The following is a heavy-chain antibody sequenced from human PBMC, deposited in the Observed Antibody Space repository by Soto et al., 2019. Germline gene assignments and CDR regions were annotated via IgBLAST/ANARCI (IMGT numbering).Heavy chain of an antibody. CDR3: ARGRQNDY. CDR2: INHSGST. Sequence: VQLQQWGAGLLKPSETLSLTCAVYGGSFSGYYWSWIRQPPGKGLEWIGEINHSGSTNYNPSLKSRVTISVDTSKNQFSLKLSSVTAADTAVYYCARGRQNDYWGQGTLVTVSS. V-gene: IGHV4-34*01. CDR1: GGSFSGYY. J-gene: IGHJ4*02.